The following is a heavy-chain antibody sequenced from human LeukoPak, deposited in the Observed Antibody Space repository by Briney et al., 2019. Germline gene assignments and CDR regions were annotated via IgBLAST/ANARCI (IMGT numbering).Heavy chain of an antibody. J-gene: IGHJ3*02. CDR1: GYSISSGYY. CDR2: IYTSGST. Sequence: PSETLSLTCTVSGYSISSGYYWGWIRQPPGKGLEWIGRIYTSGSTNYNPSLKSRVTISVDTSKNQFSLKLSSVTAADTAVYYCASGGIVGARDAFDIWGQGTMVTVSS. V-gene: IGHV4-38-2*02. CDR3: ASGGIVGARDAFDI. D-gene: IGHD1-26*01.